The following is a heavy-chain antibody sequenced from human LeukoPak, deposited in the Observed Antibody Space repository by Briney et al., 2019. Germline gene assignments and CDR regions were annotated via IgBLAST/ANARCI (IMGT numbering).Heavy chain of an antibody. Sequence: ASVKVSCKASGYTFTSYGISWLRQAPGQGLEWMGWISAYNGNTNYAQKVQGRVTMTTDTSTSTAYMGLRSLRSDETAVYYCARDCSSHSCYFFPSGQGTLVTVSS. J-gene: IGHJ5*02. CDR3: ARDCSSHSCYFFP. D-gene: IGHD2-2*01. CDR2: ISAYNGNT. V-gene: IGHV1-18*01. CDR1: GYTFTSYG.